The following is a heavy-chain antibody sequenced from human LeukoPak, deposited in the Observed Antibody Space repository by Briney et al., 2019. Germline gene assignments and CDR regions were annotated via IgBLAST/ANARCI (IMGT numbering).Heavy chain of an antibody. Sequence: GGSLRLACAASGFTFDDYGMSWVRQAPGKGLEWVSGINWNGGSTGYADSAKGRFIISRDNAKNSLYLQMNSLRAEDTAVYYCARYLLPWYFDLWGRGTLVTVSS. CDR2: INWNGGST. CDR3: ARYLLPWYFDL. D-gene: IGHD3-22*01. V-gene: IGHV3-20*04. CDR1: GFTFDDYG. J-gene: IGHJ2*01.